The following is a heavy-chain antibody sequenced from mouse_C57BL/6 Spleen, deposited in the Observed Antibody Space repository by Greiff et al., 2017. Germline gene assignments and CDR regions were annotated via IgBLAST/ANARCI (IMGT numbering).Heavy chain of an antibody. CDR3: TTLDYGSVYYAMDY. CDR1: GFNIKDDY. J-gene: IGHJ4*01. D-gene: IGHD1-1*01. V-gene: IGHV14-4*01. Sequence: DVQLVESGAELVRPGASVKLSCTASGFNIKDDYMHWVKQRPEQGLEWIGWIDPENGDTEYASKFQGKATITADTSSNTAYLQLSSLTSEDTAVYYCTTLDYGSVYYAMDYWGQGTSVTVSS. CDR2: IDPENGDT.